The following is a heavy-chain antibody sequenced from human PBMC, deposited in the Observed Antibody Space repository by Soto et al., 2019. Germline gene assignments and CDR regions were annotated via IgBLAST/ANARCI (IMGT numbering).Heavy chain of an antibody. CDR1: GYTFTSYG. Sequence: ASVKVSCKASGYTFTSYGISWVRQAPGQGLEWMGWISAYNGNTNYAQKLQGRVTMTTDTSTSTAYMELSSLRSEDTAVYYCASVGQPQHYYYGMDVWGQGTTVTVSS. CDR3: ASVGQPQHYYYGMDV. D-gene: IGHD1-1*01. V-gene: IGHV1-18*04. J-gene: IGHJ6*02. CDR2: ISAYNGNT.